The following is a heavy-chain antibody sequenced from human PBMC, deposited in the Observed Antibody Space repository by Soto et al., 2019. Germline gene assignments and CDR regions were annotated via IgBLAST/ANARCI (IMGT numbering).Heavy chain of an antibody. CDR1: GFTFSSYA. Sequence: PGGSLRLSCAASGFTFSSYAMSWVRQAPGKGLEWVSAISGSGGSTYYADSVKGRFTISRDDSKNTLYLQMNSLRAEDTAVYYCAKDQSITGTANDAFDIWGQGIMVTVSS. CDR2: ISGSGGST. D-gene: IGHD1-20*01. V-gene: IGHV3-23*01. J-gene: IGHJ3*02. CDR3: AKDQSITGTANDAFDI.